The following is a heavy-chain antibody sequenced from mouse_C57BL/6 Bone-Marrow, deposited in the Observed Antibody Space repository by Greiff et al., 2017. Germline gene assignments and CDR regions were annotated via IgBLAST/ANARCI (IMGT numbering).Heavy chain of an antibody. Sequence: VQLKESGAELVRPGASVKLSCTASGFNIKDDYMHWVKQRPEQGLEWIGWIDPENGDTEYASKFQGKATITADKSSNTAYLQLSSLTSEDTAVYYCTTFYDYSYYFDYWGQGTTLTVSS. D-gene: IGHD2-4*01. CDR2: IDPENGDT. CDR1: GFNIKDDY. V-gene: IGHV14-4*01. J-gene: IGHJ2*01. CDR3: TTFYDYSYYFDY.